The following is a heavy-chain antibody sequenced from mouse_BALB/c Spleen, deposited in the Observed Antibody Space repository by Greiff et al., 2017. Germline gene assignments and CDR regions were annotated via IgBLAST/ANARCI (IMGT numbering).Heavy chain of an antibody. Sequence: EVKLVESGGGLVQPGGSRKLSCAASGFTFSSFGMHWVRQAPEKGLEWVAYISSGSSTIYYADTVKGRFTISRDNPKNTLFLQMTSLRSEDTAMYYCARHDYDFDYGGQGTTLTVSS. CDR2: ISSGSSTI. CDR3: ARHDYDFDY. D-gene: IGHD2-4*01. V-gene: IGHV5-17*02. J-gene: IGHJ2*01. CDR1: GFTFSSFG.